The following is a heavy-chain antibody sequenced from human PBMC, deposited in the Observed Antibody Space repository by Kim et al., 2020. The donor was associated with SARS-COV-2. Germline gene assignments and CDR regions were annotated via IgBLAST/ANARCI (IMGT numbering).Heavy chain of an antibody. D-gene: IGHD4-4*01. J-gene: IGHJ4*02. V-gene: IGHV3-30*01. Sequence: RFTSSRDKSKNTLYLQMNSLRAEDTAVYYCARLPLTDDYSNYRGGLFDYWGQGTLVTVSS. CDR3: ARLPLTDDYSNYRGGLFDY.